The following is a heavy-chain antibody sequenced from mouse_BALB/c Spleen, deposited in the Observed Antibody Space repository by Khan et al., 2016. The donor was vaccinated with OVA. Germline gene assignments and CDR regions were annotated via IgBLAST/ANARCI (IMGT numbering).Heavy chain of an antibody. CDR2: IYPGTDNT. J-gene: IGHJ2*01. CDR1: GYIFTSYW. D-gene: IGHD6-2*01. CDR3: AREESLYYFDY. Sequence: QVQLKQSGAELVRPGASVKLSCKTSGYIFTSYWIHWVKQRSGKGLEWFARIYPGTDNTYYNEKLKDQVTLTADKSSSTVYLQLSSLKSEDSAVYFCAREESLYYFDYWGQGTTLTVSS. V-gene: IGHV1-76*01.